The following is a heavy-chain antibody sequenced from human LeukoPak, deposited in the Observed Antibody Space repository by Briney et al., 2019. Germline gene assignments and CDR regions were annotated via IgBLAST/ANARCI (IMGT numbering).Heavy chain of an antibody. CDR3: AKMKSTTVVTGAPDF. Sequence: GGSLRLSCAASGFIFSGYGMHWVRQAPGKGLEWVALISHDETTQHYADSVKGRFTISRDNSRNTLCLQMNRLRADDTAVYYCAKMKSTTVVTGAPDFWGQGTLVTVSS. CDR2: ISHDETTQ. V-gene: IGHV3-30*18. J-gene: IGHJ4*02. D-gene: IGHD4-23*01. CDR1: GFIFSGYG.